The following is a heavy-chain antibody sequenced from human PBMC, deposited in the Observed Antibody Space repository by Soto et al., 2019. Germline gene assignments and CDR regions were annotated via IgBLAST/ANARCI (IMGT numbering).Heavy chain of an antibody. CDR1: CSSISSYY. D-gene: IGHD3-3*02. CDR3: ARDKYHFWSGYYTGCYYCMDV. V-gene: IGHV4-59*01. Sequence: PSETLYLTCTVSCSSISSYYWSWIRQPPGKGLEWIGYIYYRGSTNYNPSLKSRVTISVDTAKNQDSLKLSSVNAAYTAVYYCARDKYHFWSGYYTGCYYCMDVWGQGTTVTVSS. J-gene: IGHJ6*02. CDR2: IYYRGST.